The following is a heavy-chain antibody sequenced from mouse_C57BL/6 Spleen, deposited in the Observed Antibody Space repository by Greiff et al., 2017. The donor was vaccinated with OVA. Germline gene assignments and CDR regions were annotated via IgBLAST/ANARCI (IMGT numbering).Heavy chain of an antibody. J-gene: IGHJ2*01. CDR2: IYPSDSET. D-gene: IGHD1-1*01. CDR1: GYTFTSYW. Sequence: QVKLQQPGAELVRPGSSVKLSCKASGYTFTSYWMDWVKQRPGQGLEWIGNIYPSDSETHYNQKFKDKATLTVDKSSSTAYMQLSSLTSEDSAVYYCAREGGNYLDYWGQGTTLTVSS. CDR3: AREGGNYLDY. V-gene: IGHV1-61*01.